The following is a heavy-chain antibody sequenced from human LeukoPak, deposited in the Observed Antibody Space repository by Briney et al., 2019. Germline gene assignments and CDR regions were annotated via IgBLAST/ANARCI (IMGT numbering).Heavy chain of an antibody. CDR3: AREEGYSSSWYRFDYYYYGMDV. D-gene: IGHD6-13*01. J-gene: IGHJ6*02. CDR2: ISYDGSNK. V-gene: IGHV3-30-3*01. CDR1: GFTFSSYP. Sequence: GGSLRLSCAASGFTFSSYPMHWVRQAPGKGLEWVAIISYDGSNKYYADSVKGRFTISRDNSKNTLYLQMNSLRAEDTAVYYCAREEGYSSSWYRFDYYYYGMDVWGQGTTVTVSS.